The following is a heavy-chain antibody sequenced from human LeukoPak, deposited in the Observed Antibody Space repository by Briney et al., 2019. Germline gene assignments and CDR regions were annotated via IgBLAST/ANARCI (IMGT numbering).Heavy chain of an antibody. CDR1: GGSIGKTSYY. CDR3: ARFKQLGRSFDS. J-gene: IGHJ4*02. V-gene: IGHV4-39*07. CDR2: IYYSGTT. Sequence: SETLSLTCTVSGGSIGKTSYYWGWIRQPPGKGLEWIGNIYYSGTTYYNPSLKSRVTISVDTSKNQFSLTLNSVTAADTAVYFCARFKQLGRSFDSWGLGTLVTVSS. D-gene: IGHD1-1*01.